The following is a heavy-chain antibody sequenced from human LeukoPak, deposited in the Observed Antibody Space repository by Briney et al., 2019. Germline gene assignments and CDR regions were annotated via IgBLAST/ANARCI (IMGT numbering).Heavy chain of an antibody. Sequence: SETLSLTCTVSVGSMFNYYWNWIRQPPGKGLEWIGYIYVNGITNYSPSLRSRGTISIATSKNQFSLRLTSVTAADTAMYYCARGAYYDSSGYHPTSGYFDLWGRGTLVSVSS. V-gene: IGHV4-4*08. CDR2: IYVNGIT. J-gene: IGHJ2*01. CDR1: VGSMFNYY. CDR3: ARGAYYDSSGYHPTSGYFDL. D-gene: IGHD3-22*01.